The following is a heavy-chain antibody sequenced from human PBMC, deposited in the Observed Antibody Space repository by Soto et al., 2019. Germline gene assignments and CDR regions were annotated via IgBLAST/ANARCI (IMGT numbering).Heavy chain of an antibody. V-gene: IGHV4-31*03. D-gene: IGHD2-2*01. CDR2: IYYRGST. J-gene: IGHJ5*02. Sequence: SETLSLTCTVSGGSISSGGYYWSCIRQHPGKGLDWLGYIYYRGSTYYNPSLKSRVTIAVGSSKNQFCLMLGSVTAAETAVYYCARERRGDIVVVPAAPRWCDPGGQGTRVTVA. CDR1: GGSISSGGYY. CDR3: ARERRGDIVVVPAAPRWCDP.